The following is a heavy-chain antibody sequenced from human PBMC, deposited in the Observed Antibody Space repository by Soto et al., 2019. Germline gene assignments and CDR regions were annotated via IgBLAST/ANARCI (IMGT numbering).Heavy chain of an antibody. D-gene: IGHD3-22*01. CDR3: ARESVYYYDSSGPDY. CDR1: GGSISSGGYY. V-gene: IGHV4-31*03. Sequence: SETLSLTCTVSGGSISSGGYYWSCIRQHPGKGLEWIGYIYYSGSTYYNPSLKSRVTISVDTSKNQFSLKLSSVTAADTAVYYCARESVYYYDSSGPDYWGQGTLVTVSS. CDR2: IYYSGST. J-gene: IGHJ4*02.